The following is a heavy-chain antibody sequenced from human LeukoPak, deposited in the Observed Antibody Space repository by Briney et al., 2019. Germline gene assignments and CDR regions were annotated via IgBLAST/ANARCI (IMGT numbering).Heavy chain of an antibody. Sequence: SETLSLTCTVSSGSIGSSSNYWGWIRQVPGKGLEWIVNVYYSGSTFYNPSLKSRVTISVDTSKNQFSLKLRSVTAADTAIYYCARASFNVVFGNWFAPWGQGTLDTVSS. D-gene: IGHD2-8*01. J-gene: IGHJ5*02. V-gene: IGHV4-39*01. CDR2: VYYSGST. CDR1: SGSIGSSSNY. CDR3: ARASFNVVFGNWFAP.